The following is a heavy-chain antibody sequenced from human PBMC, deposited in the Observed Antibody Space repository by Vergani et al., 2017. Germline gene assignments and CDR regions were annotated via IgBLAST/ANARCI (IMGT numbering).Heavy chain of an antibody. D-gene: IGHD6-19*01. CDR3: ARHCXVEWLVKLGWIDP. J-gene: IGHJ5*02. Sequence: QLQLQESGPGLVKPSATLALTCSVSGASIRSSNYYWGWIRQPPGKGLEWIASIYYSGSTYYNPSLKSRVTISVDTSKNQFSLKLSSVTAADTAVYFCARHCXVEWLVKLGWIDPWGQGILVTVSS. V-gene: IGHV4-39*01. CDR1: GASIRSSNYY. CDR2: IYYSGST.